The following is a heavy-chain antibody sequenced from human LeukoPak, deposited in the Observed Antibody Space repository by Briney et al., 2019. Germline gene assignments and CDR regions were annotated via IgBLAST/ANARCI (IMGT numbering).Heavy chain of an antibody. Sequence: SETLSLTCAVYGGSFSGYYWSWIRQPPGKGLEWIGGINHSGSTNYNPSLKSRVTMSVDTSKNQFSLKLSSVTAADTAVYYCARLFRRRAATTYWYFDLWGRGTLVTVSS. CDR2: INHSGST. V-gene: IGHV4-34*01. CDR3: ARLFRRRAATTYWYFDL. J-gene: IGHJ2*01. CDR1: GGSFSGYY. D-gene: IGHD1-1*01.